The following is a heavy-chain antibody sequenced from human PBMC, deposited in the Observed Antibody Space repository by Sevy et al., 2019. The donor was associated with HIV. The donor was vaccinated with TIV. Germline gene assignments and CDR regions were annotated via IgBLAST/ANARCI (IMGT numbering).Heavy chain of an antibody. CDR2: IIPIFGTA. J-gene: IGHJ6*02. V-gene: IGHV1-69*13. CDR1: GGTFSSYA. Sequence: ASVKVSCKASGGTFSSYAISWVRQAPGQGLEWMGGIIPIFGTANYAQTFQGRVTITADESTSTAYMELSSLRSEDTAVYYCARNIVVVPAATPGYYYGMDVWGQGTTVTVSS. CDR3: ARNIVVVPAATPGYYYGMDV. D-gene: IGHD2-2*01.